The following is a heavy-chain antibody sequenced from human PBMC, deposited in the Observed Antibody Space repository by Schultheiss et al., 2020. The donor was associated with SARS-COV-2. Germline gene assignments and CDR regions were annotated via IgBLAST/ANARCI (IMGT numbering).Heavy chain of an antibody. CDR2: IKSKTDGGTT. D-gene: IGHD5-12*01. Sequence: GESLKISCAASGFTFSNAWMSWVRQTPGKGLEWVGRIKSKTDGGTTDYAAPVKGRFTISRDDSKNTLYLQMNSLKTEDTAVYYCAREGSGYAFDIWGQGTMVTVSS. V-gene: IGHV3-15*01. CDR1: GFTFSNAW. CDR3: AREGSGYAFDI. J-gene: IGHJ3*02.